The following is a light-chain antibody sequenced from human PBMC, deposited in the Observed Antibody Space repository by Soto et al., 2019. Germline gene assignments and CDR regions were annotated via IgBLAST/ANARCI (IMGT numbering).Light chain of an antibody. CDR3: QQHGTSPYT. CDR2: GAS. Sequence: EVVLTQSANTLSFSPGERATLSCRASQSLRSSYLAWYQRKPGQAPRLLMFGASRRATGIPDRFNGSGSGTDFILTISRLEPEDVAVYYCQQHGTSPYTFGQGTRLEIK. J-gene: IGKJ5*01. CDR1: QSLRSSY. V-gene: IGKV3-20*01.